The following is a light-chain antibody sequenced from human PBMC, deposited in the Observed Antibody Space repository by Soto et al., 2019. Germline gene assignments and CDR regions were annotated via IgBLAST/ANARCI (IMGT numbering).Light chain of an antibody. CDR3: QQYNNIAMS. CDR1: QDISNY. V-gene: IGKV1-33*01. J-gene: IGKJ5*01. Sequence: DIQMTQSPSSLSASLGDSVTITCQASQDISNYLNWYQQKPGKAPKLLISRASNLEGGVPSRFSGGGSGTHFTFTINSLQPEDFATYYCQQYNNIAMSFGQGTRLEIK. CDR2: RAS.